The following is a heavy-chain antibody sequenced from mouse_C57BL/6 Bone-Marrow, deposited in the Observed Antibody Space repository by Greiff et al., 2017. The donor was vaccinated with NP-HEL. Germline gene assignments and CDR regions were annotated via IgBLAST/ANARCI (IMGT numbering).Heavy chain of an antibody. CDR1: GYTFTTYW. CDR3: ARKAYYGRSYEFAY. Sequence: VQLQQPGAELVKPGASVKLSCKASGYTFTTYWMQWVKQRPGQGLEWIGEIDPSDSYTNYNQKFKGKATLTVDTSSSTANMQLRSLTSEDSAVYYCARKAYYGRSYEFAYWGQGTLATVSA. CDR2: IDPSDSYT. V-gene: IGHV1-50*01. D-gene: IGHD1-1*01. J-gene: IGHJ3*01.